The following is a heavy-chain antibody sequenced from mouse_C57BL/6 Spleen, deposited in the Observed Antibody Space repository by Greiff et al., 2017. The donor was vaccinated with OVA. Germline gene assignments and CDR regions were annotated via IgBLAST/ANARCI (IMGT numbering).Heavy chain of an antibody. J-gene: IGHJ2*01. CDR1: GFTFSSYA. CDR2: ISDGGSYT. CDR3: ARALLGRRNYFDY. D-gene: IGHD4-1*01. Sequence: DVMLVESGGGLVKPGGSLKLSCAASGFTFSSYAMSWVRQTPEKRLEWVATISDGGSYTYYPDNVKGRFTISRDNAKNNLYLQMSHLKSEDTAMYYCARALLGRRNYFDYWGQGTTLTVSS. V-gene: IGHV5-4*03.